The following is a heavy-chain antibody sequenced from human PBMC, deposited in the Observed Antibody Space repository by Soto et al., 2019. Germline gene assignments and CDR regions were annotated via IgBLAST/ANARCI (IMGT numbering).Heavy chain of an antibody. CDR2: IYSSGNI. J-gene: IGHJ6*02. CDR1: GFIVRSNY. CDR3: ARDSGIIRGNYGMDV. V-gene: IGHV3-53*01. Sequence: EVQLVESGGGLIQPGGSLRLSCAASGFIVRSNYMTWVRQAPGKGLEWVSVIYSSGNIYYPDSVKGRFTTSRDNSQNTFFLQMNSLRAEDTAVYYCARDSGIIRGNYGMDVWGQGTTVIVSS. D-gene: IGHD3-10*01.